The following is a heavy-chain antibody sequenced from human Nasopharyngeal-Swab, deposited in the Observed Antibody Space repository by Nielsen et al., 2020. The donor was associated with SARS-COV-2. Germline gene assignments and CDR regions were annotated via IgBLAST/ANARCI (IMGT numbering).Heavy chain of an antibody. V-gene: IGHV3-15*01. D-gene: IGHD3-22*01. J-gene: IGHJ4*02. CDR1: GFTFSNAW. CDR3: TPADYHESSGYYLSFDH. Sequence: GGSLRLSFAASGFTFSNAWMSWVRQAQGKGLEWVGRIKSKTDGGTTDYPAPVKGRFTISRDDSKNTLYLQMNSLKTEDAAVYYCTPADYHESSGYYLSFDHWGQGTLVTVSS. CDR2: IKSKTDGGTT.